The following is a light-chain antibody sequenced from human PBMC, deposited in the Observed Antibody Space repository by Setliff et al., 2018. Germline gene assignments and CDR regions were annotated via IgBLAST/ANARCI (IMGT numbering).Light chain of an antibody. CDR3: SSYAGNYIYV. V-gene: IGLV2-8*01. CDR2: EVS. J-gene: IGLJ1*01. CDR1: SSDVGGINH. Sequence: QSALAQPPSASGSPGQSVTISCTRTSSDVGGINHVSWYQQHPGKAPRLMIFEVSKRPSGVPGFSGSKSGNTASLTVSGLQAEDEADYYCSSYAGNYIYVFGTGTKGTV.